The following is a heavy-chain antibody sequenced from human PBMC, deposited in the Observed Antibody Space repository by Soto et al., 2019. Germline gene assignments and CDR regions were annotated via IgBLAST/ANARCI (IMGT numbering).Heavy chain of an antibody. CDR2: INYSGAT. CDR3: ARRGGSSECGGMGV. CDR1: GGSISSSSSYY. Sequence: QLQLQESGPGLVKPSETLSLTCTVSGGSISSSSSYYWAWIRQPPGTGLEWIGRINYSGATSYNRCLKSWFTILVARSKTESSLKLSSVTDTDTVVYYCARRGGSSECGGMGVWGQGTTVNVS. V-gene: IGHV4-39*01. D-gene: IGHD3-16*02. J-gene: IGHJ6*02.